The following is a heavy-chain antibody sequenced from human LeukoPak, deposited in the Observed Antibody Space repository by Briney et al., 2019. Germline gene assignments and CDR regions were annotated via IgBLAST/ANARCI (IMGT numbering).Heavy chain of an antibody. CDR2: INPDGSNT. Sequence: GGSLRLSCAASGFTFSNYWMHWVRQDPGKGLVWVSYINPDGSNTNYADSVKGRFTISRDNAKNALYIQINRLRAEDTAVYYCAKELHYGSADYWGQGTLVTVSS. CDR3: AKELHYGSADY. V-gene: IGHV3-74*01. D-gene: IGHD3-10*01. CDR1: GFTFSNYW. J-gene: IGHJ4*02.